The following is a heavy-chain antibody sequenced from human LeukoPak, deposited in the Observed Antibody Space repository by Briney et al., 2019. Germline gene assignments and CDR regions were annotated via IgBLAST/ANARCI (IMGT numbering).Heavy chain of an antibody. J-gene: IGHJ4*02. CDR2: INPNGGGT. Sequence: ASVKVSCKASGYTFTGYYMHWVRQAPGQGLEWMGWINPNGGGTNYAQKFQGRVTMTRDTSISTSYMELSRLRSDDTTVHYCARAWLRLNPYFDYWGQGTLDTVSS. CDR3: ARAWLRLNPYFDY. V-gene: IGHV1-2*02. CDR1: GYTFTGYY. D-gene: IGHD5-12*01.